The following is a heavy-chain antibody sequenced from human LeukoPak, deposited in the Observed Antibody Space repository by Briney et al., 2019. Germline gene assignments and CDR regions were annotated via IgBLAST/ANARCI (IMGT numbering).Heavy chain of an antibody. CDR1: SGSLRENY. D-gene: IGHD3-3*01. J-gene: IGHJ4*02. Sequence: SETLSLTCNVSSGSLRENYWSWIRQSPGKGLEWIAEINHSGSTNYNPSLKSRVTISADTSKNQFSLRLSPVTAADTAVYYCARLQFLSGGYYAFDSWGQGSQVSVSS. CDR2: INHSGST. V-gene: IGHV4-34*01. CDR3: ARLQFLSGGYYAFDS.